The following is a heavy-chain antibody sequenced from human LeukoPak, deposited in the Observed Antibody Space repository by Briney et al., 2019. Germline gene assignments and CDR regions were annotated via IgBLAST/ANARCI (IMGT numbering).Heavy chain of an antibody. J-gene: IGHJ6*03. CDR2: IYYSGST. V-gene: IGHV4-59*01. CDR3: ARVYGYSYGSYDYYMDV. Sequence: PSETLSLTCTVPGGSISSYYWSWIRQPPGKGLKGFGNIYYSGSTNYNPSLKSLVTISVDTSKNQFSLKLSSVTAADTAVYYCARVYGYSYGSYDYYMDVWGKGTTVTVSS. D-gene: IGHD5-18*01. CDR1: GGSISSYY.